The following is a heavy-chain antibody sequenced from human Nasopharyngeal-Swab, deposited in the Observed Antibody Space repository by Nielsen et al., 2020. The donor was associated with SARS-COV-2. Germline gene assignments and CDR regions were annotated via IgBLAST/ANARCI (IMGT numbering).Heavy chain of an antibody. D-gene: IGHD5-18*01. J-gene: IGHJ6*02. V-gene: IGHV3-48*02. CDR3: ASSGYRLDYYGMDV. CDR1: GFTFSSCS. Sequence: GESLKISCAASGFTFSSCSMNWVRQAPGKGLEWVSYISSRSSNIYYADSVKGRFTISRDNAKNSLYLQMNSLRDEDTAVYYCASSGYRLDYYGMDVWGQGTTVTVSS. CDR2: ISSRSSNI.